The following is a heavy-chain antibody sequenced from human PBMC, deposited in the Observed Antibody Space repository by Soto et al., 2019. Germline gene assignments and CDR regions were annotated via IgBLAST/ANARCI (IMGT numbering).Heavy chain of an antibody. CDR1: GFTFSVSA. CDR2: IRSKANIYAT. CDR3: TTLHYYDSSGARNFDY. Sequence: EVQLVESGGGLIQPGGSLKLSCAASGFTFSVSAVHWVRQASGKGLEWVGRIRSKANIYATTYAASVKGRFTISRDDSKXXAYLQMNSLKTEDTAVYYCTTLHYYDSSGARNFDYWGQGTLVTVSS. V-gene: IGHV3-73*01. D-gene: IGHD3-22*01. J-gene: IGHJ4*02.